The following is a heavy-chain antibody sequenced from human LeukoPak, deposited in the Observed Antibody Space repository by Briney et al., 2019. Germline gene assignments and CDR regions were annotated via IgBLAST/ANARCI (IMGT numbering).Heavy chain of an antibody. V-gene: IGHV4-61*01. CDR1: GGSVSSGSYY. Sequence: SETLSLTCTVSGGSVSSGSYYWSWIRQPPGKGLEWIGYIYYSGSTNYNPSLKSRVTISVDTSKNQFSLKLNSVTAADTAVYYCAREGTVTRIDYWGQGTLVTVSS. D-gene: IGHD4-17*01. CDR3: AREGTVTRIDY. CDR2: IYYSGST. J-gene: IGHJ4*02.